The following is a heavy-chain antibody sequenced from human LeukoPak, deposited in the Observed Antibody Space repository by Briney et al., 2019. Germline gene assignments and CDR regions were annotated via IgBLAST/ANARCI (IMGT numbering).Heavy chain of an antibody. CDR1: GFTFSSYW. J-gene: IGHJ5*02. CDR3: AGYSSSWCRDWFVA. D-gene: IGHD6-13*01. Sequence: PGGSLRLSCAASGFTFSSYWMSGVRQAPGKGLEWVANIKQDGSEKYYVDSVKGRFTISRDNAKNSLYLQMNSLRAEDTAVYYCAGYSSSWCRDWFVAWGQGTLVAVSS. V-gene: IGHV3-7*01. CDR2: IKQDGSEK.